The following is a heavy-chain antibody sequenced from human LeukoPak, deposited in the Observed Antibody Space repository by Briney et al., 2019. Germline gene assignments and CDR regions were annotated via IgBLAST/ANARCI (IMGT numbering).Heavy chain of an antibody. CDR1: GFTFSDYY. CDR2: ISPSDETI. J-gene: IGHJ4*02. CDR3: ARDTGRGSSHSPN. Sequence: GGSLRLSCAASGFTFSDYYMNWMRQAPGKGLEWVSYISPSDETILYADSVKGRFTISRDNAKNSLYLQMNSLRAEDTAVYYCARDTGRGSSHSPNWGQXPLVTVSS. D-gene: IGHD6-6*01. V-gene: IGHV3-11*04.